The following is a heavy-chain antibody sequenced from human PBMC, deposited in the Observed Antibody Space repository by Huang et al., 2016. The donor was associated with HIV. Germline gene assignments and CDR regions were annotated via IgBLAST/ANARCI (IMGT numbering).Heavy chain of an antibody. CDR1: GFTFSSYG. J-gene: IGHJ6*04. CDR3: AKGGRAAAVMDV. Sequence: QVQLVESGGGVVQHGRSLRLSCAASGFTFSSYGMHWVRQAPGKGLEWVAVISDDKSNKYYEDPVKGRFTNSRDNSKNTLYLQMNSLTTEDTALYYCAKGGRAAAVMDVWGKGTTVTVSS. D-gene: IGHD6-13*01. CDR2: ISDDKSNK. V-gene: IGHV3-30*18.